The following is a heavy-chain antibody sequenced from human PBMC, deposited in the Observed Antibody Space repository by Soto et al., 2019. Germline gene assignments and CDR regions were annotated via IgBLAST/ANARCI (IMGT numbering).Heavy chain of an antibody. CDR1: GGSISSSSYY. D-gene: IGHD4-17*01. CDR2: IYYSGST. V-gene: IGHV4-39*01. Sequence: NPSETLSLTCTVSGGSISSSSYYWGWIRQPPGKGLEWIGSIYYSGSTYYNPSLKSRVTISVDTSKNQFSLKLSSVTAADTAVYYCARHGKLSYGDFDYWGQGTLVTVSS. CDR3: ARHGKLSYGDFDY. J-gene: IGHJ4*02.